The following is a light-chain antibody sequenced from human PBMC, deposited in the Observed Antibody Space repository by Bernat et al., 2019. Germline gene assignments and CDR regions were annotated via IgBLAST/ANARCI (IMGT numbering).Light chain of an antibody. CDR3: CSYAGSTTFYV. CDR1: SSDVGSYNL. V-gene: IGLV2-23*02. CDR2: EVT. Sequence: QSALTQPASVSGSPGQSITISCTGTSSDVGSYNLVSWYQQHPGKAPKVMIYEVTKRPSGVSNRSSGSKSGNTATLTISGLQAGDEADYYCCSYAGSTTFYVFGTGTKVSVL. J-gene: IGLJ1*01.